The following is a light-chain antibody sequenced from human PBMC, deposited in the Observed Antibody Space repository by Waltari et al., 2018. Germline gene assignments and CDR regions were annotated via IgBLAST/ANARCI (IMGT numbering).Light chain of an antibody. CDR1: QSLVYSDGNTY. Sequence: DVVLTQSPLSLPVTLGPPASISCRSSQSLVYSDGNTYLNWFHQRPGQSPRRLIYKVSDRDSGVPDRFSGSGSGTDFTLKITRVEAEDVGVFYCMQAMLWPPTFGQGTNLEIK. J-gene: IGKJ2*01. V-gene: IGKV2-30*01. CDR2: KVS. CDR3: MQAMLWPPT.